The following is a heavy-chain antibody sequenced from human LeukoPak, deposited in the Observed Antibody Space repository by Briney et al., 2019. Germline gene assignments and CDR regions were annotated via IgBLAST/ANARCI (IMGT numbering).Heavy chain of an antibody. CDR2: FDPEDGET. Sequence: SVKVSCKASGYTFTGYYMHWVRQAPGKGLEWMGGFDPEDGETIYAQKFQGRVTMTEDTSTDTAYMELSSLRSEDTAVYYCATGPPLNYYDSSGYTPLWNWGQGTPVTVSS. V-gene: IGHV1-24*01. CDR1: GYTFTGYY. CDR3: ATGPPLNYYDSSGYTPLWN. J-gene: IGHJ4*02. D-gene: IGHD3-22*01.